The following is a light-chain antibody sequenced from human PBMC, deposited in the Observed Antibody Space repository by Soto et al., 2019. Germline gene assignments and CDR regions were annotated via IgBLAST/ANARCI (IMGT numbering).Light chain of an antibody. J-gene: IGKJ3*01. CDR1: QSVSRY. CDR3: QHYGSTPIT. V-gene: IGKV3-11*01. CDR2: DAS. Sequence: EIVLTQSPATLSLSPGERATLSCRASQSVSRYLAWYQQKPGQAPRLLIYDASNRATGIPARFSGSGSGTDFTLTIGRLEPEDFGVYYCQHYGSTPITFGPGTKVDIK.